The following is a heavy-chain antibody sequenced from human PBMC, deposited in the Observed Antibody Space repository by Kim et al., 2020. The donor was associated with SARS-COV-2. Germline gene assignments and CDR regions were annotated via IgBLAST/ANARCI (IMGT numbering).Heavy chain of an antibody. J-gene: IGHJ4*02. Sequence: AQKFQGRVTITADKSTSTAYMELSSLRSEDTAVYYCARRMWDSSGYYHDYWGQGTLVTVSS. V-gene: IGHV1-69*02. CDR3: ARRMWDSSGYYHDY. D-gene: IGHD3-22*01.